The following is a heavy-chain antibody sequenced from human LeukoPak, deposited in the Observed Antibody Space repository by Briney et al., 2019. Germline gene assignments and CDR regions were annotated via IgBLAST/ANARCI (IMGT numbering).Heavy chain of an antibody. CDR2: INHSVST. V-gene: IGHV4-34*01. CDR1: GGSFSGYY. Sequence: PSETLSLTCAVYGGSFSGYYWSWIRQPPGKGLEWIGEINHSVSTNYNPSLKSRVTISVDTSKNQFSLKLSSVTAADTAVYYCARMRLGYCSGGSCYALDYWGQGTLVTVSS. D-gene: IGHD2-15*01. CDR3: ARMRLGYCSGGSCYALDY. J-gene: IGHJ4*02.